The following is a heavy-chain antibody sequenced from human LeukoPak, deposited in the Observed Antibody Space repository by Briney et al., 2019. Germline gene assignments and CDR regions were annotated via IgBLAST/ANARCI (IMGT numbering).Heavy chain of an antibody. CDR3: ARFDYADYLAFDY. CDR2: VSFDGSDE. J-gene: IGHJ4*02. D-gene: IGHD4-17*01. Sequence: GGSLRLSCAASGFSFMTYDMHWVRQAPGKGLEWVASVSFDGSDEYYGDSVKGRFIISRDNSKNSLYLQMNSLRAEDTAVYYCARFDYADYLAFDYWGQGTLVTVSS. V-gene: IGHV3-30*03. CDR1: GFSFMTYD.